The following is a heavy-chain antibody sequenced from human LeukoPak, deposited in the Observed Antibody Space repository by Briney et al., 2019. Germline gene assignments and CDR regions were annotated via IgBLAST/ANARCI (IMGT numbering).Heavy chain of an antibody. D-gene: IGHD3-9*01. V-gene: IGHV3-23*01. CDR1: GFTFSSYA. CDR2: ISGSGGST. J-gene: IGHJ4*02. Sequence: GGSLRLSCAASGFTFSSYAMSWVRQAPGKGLEWVSSISGSGGSTYYADSVKGRFTISRDNSKNTLYLQMNSLRAEDTAVYYCAKQRDILTGYFDYWGQGTLVTVSS. CDR3: AKQRDILTGYFDY.